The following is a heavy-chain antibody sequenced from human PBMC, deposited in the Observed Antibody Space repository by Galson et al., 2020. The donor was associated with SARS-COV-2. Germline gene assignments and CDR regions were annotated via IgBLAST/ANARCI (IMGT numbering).Heavy chain of an antibody. CDR3: AREGGGDSLGSGGLPDY. D-gene: IGHD2-15*01. J-gene: IGHJ4*02. V-gene: IGHV3-33*01. CDR2: IWYDGSNK. CDR1: GFTFSSYG. Sequence: TGGSLRLSCAASGFTFSSYGMHWVRQAPGKGLEWVAVIWYDGSNKYYAHSVKRRFTISRDNSKNTLYLQMNSLGAEDTAVYYCAREGGGDSLGSGGLPDYWGQGTRVTVSS.